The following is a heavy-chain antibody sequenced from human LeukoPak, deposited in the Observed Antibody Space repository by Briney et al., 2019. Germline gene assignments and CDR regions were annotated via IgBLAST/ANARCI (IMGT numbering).Heavy chain of an antibody. CDR3: ARGHYYDSSGYPNSYFDY. J-gene: IGHJ4*02. CDR2: INAGNGNT. Sequence: ASVKVSCNASGYTFTSYAMHWVRQAPGQRLEWMGWINAGNGNTKYSQKFQGRVTITRDTSASTAYMELSSLRSEDTAVYYCARGHYYDSSGYPNSYFDYWGQGTLVTVSS. CDR1: GYTFTSYA. V-gene: IGHV1-3*01. D-gene: IGHD3-22*01.